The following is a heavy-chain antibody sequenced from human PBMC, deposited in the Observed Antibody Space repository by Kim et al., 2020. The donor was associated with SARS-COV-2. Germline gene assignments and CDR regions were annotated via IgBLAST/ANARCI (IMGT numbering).Heavy chain of an antibody. Sequence: SETLSLTCTVSGGSISSGDYYWSWIRQPPGKGLEWIGYIYYSGSTYYNPSLKSRVTISVDTSKNQFSLTLSSVTAADTSVYYCARTKRITIFGVVQWFDPWGEGTLVTVSS. J-gene: IGHJ5*02. CDR3: ARTKRITIFGVVQWFDP. V-gene: IGHV4-30-4*01. D-gene: IGHD3-3*01. CDR1: GGSISSGDYY. CDR2: IYYSGST.